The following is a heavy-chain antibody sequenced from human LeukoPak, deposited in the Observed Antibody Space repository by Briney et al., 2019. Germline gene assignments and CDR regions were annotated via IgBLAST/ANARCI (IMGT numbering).Heavy chain of an antibody. Sequence: SETLSLTCTVSGGSISGSSYYWGWIRQPPGKGLEWIGSIYYSGSTYYNPSLKGRVTISVDTSKNQFSLKLSSVTAADTAVYYCARRVGAVAGPNWFDPWGQGTLVTVSS. J-gene: IGHJ5*02. CDR3: ARRVGAVAGPNWFDP. CDR1: GGSISGSSYY. D-gene: IGHD6-19*01. V-gene: IGHV4-39*01. CDR2: IYYSGST.